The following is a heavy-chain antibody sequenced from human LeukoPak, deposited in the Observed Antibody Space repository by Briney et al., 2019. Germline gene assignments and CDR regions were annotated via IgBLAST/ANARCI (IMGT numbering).Heavy chain of an antibody. CDR3: ARGDCSSTSCYTFDY. CDR2: INPNSGGT. CDR1: VYTFTGYY. D-gene: IGHD2-2*02. V-gene: IGHV1-2*02. J-gene: IGHJ4*02. Sequence: ASVKVSCKASVYTFTGYYVHWVRQAPGQGLEWMGWINPNSGGTNYAQKFQGRVTMTRDTSISTAYMELSRLRSDDTAVYYCARGDCSSTSCYTFDYWGQGTLVTVSS.